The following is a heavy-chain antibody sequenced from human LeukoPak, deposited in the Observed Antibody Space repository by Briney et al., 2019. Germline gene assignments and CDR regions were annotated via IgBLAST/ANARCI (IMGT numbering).Heavy chain of an antibody. CDR1: GFTFTDYY. Sequence: GVSLRLSCATSGFTFTDYYMSWIRQAPGKGLEWVSYISVSGTTMYYADSVKGRFTISRDNGKRSLYLQMNSLRPEDTALYYCVKDRPFPYGMDVWGHGTTVTVSS. D-gene: IGHD2-21*01. V-gene: IGHV3-11*01. J-gene: IGHJ6*02. CDR3: VKDRPFPYGMDV. CDR2: ISVSGTTM.